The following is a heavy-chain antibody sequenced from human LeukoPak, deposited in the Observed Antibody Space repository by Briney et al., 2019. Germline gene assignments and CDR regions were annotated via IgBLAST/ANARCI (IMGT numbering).Heavy chain of an antibody. CDR2: IYHSGST. V-gene: IGHV4-30-2*01. CDR1: GGSISSGGYY. Sequence: ASETLSLTCSVSGGSISSGGYYWSWIRQPPGKGLEWIGYIYHSGSTYYNPSLKSRVTISVDRSKNQFSLKLSSVTAADTAVYYCARDRGTARGDAFDIWGQGTMVTVSS. CDR3: ARDRGTARGDAFDI. J-gene: IGHJ3*02. D-gene: IGHD1-26*01.